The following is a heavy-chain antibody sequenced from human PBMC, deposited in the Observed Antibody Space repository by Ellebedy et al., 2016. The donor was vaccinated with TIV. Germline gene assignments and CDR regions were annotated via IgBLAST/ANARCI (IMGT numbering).Heavy chain of an antibody. D-gene: IGHD1-26*01. CDR2: ISGYNGNT. Sequence: ASVKVSCKASGYRFTKFYMHWMRQAPGQGLEWMGWISGYNGNTNYAQKVQGRVTMTTDTSTSTAYMELRSLRSDDTAVYYCARDRAWVMVGATIDDYWGQGTLVTVSS. V-gene: IGHV1-18*04. J-gene: IGHJ4*02. CDR3: ARDRAWVMVGATIDDY. CDR1: GYRFTKFY.